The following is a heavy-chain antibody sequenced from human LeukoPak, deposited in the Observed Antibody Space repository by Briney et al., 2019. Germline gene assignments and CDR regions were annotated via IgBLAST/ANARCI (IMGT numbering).Heavy chain of an antibody. CDR2: IYSGDNT. D-gene: IGHD5-18*01. CDR3: ARDKWVT. Sequence: GGSLRLSCAASGFTISSNYMSWVRQAPGKGLEWVSVIYSGDNTYYADSVKGRFIITRDNSNNTLYLQMNSLRAEDTAVYYCARDKWVTWGQGTLVTVSS. CDR1: GFTISSNY. J-gene: IGHJ4*02. V-gene: IGHV3-66*01.